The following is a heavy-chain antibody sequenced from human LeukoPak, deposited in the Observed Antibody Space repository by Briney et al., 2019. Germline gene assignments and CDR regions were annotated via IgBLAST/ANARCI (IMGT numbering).Heavy chain of an antibody. CDR2: ISAYNGNT. V-gene: IGHV1-18*01. D-gene: IGHD3-10*01. CDR3: ARDQVRWVVPTARFDP. CDR1: GYTLTSYG. J-gene: IGHJ5*02. Sequence: ASVKVSCKASGYTLTSYGISWVRQAPGQGLEWMGWISAYNGNTNYAQKLQGRVTMTTDTSTSTAYMELRSLRSDDTAVYYCARDQVRWVVPTARFDPWGQGTLVTVSS.